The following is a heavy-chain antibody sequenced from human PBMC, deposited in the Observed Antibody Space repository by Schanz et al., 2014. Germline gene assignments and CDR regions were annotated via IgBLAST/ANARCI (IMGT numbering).Heavy chain of an antibody. CDR1: GFTFFGSFA. Sequence: EVQLVESGGGLVQPGGSLRLSCAASGFTFFGSFAMSWVRQAPGKGLEWVSGMSGSGSTADYADSVKGRFTISRDNSRKTLYLQMNSLRAEDTAVYFCAKVAPAATYLDSWGLGTLVTVSS. D-gene: IGHD2-2*01. J-gene: IGHJ4*02. CDR3: AKVAPAATYLDS. V-gene: IGHV3-23*04. CDR2: MSGSGSTA.